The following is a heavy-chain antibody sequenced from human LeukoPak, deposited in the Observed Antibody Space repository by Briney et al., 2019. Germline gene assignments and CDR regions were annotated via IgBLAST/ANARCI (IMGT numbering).Heavy chain of an antibody. J-gene: IGHJ6*04. Sequence: GGSLRLSCAASGFSFSATWMHWVRQSPGKGLVWVARITSDGFSTTYAESVKGRFTISRDNAKNTLYLQMNSLRAEDTAVYYCARDRGYGGNSGMDVWGKGTTVTVSS. CDR3: ARDRGYGGNSGMDV. V-gene: IGHV3-74*03. CDR1: GFSFSATW. CDR2: ITSDGFST. D-gene: IGHD4-23*01.